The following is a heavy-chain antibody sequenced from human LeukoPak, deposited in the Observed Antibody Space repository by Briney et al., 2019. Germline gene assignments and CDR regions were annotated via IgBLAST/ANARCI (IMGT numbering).Heavy chain of an antibody. Sequence: ASVKVSCKASGYTFTSYAMHWVRQAPGQRLEWMGWINAGNGNTKYSQKFQGRVTITRDTSASTAYMELSSLRSEDTAVYHCARVGDYYDSSGYGGGFDYWGQGTLVTVSS. CDR1: GYTFTSYA. CDR2: INAGNGNT. CDR3: ARVGDYYDSSGYGGGFDY. V-gene: IGHV1-3*01. J-gene: IGHJ4*02. D-gene: IGHD3-22*01.